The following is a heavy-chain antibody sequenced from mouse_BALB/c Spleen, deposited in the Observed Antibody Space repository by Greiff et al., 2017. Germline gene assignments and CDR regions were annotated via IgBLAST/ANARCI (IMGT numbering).Heavy chain of an antibody. CDR3: ARYGCVEVRGY. Sequence: VQLQQSGAELAKPGASVKMSCKASGYTFTSYWMHWVKQRPGQGLEWIGYINPSTGYTEYNQKFKDKATLTADKSSSTAYMQLSSLTSEDSAVYYCARYGCVEVRGYWGQGTTLTVSS. CDR1: GYTFTSYW. D-gene: IGHD2-14*01. CDR2: INPSTGYT. V-gene: IGHV1-7*01. J-gene: IGHJ2*01.